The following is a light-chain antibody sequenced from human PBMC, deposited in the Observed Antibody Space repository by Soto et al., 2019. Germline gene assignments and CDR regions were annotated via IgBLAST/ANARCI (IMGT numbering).Light chain of an antibody. CDR2: GAS. Sequence: VLTQSPATLSVSPRERGTLSCRASQSVSSKIAWYQQKPGQAPRLLIYGASTRATGIPARFSASGSGTDFTLTISDVRPEDFALYYCHQRQSWPRTFGQGAKV. J-gene: IGKJ1*01. CDR3: HQRQSWPRT. CDR1: QSVSSK. V-gene: IGKV3-15*01.